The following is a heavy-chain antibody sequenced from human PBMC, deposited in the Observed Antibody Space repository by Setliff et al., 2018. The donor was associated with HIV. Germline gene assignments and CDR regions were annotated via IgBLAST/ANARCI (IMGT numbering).Heavy chain of an antibody. CDR1: DASSSTSNFL. D-gene: IGHD4-17*01. V-gene: IGHV4-39*02. J-gene: IGHJ4*02. Sequence: SETLSLTCTVSDASSSTSNFLWGWIRQSPGKGLEWIGSSYYSSRTYYNPSLKNRVTISADTSKNYLSLKLTSLTAADTAVYYCGRLETGPATSAYGPFNSWGQGKMVTVSS. CDR2: SYYSSRT. CDR3: GRLETGPATSAYGPFNS.